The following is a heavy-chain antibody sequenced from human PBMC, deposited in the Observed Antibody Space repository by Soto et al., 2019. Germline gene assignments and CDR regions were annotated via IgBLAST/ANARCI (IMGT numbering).Heavy chain of an antibody. D-gene: IGHD4-4*01. J-gene: IGHJ4*02. CDR1: GFTFSTYV. CDR3: AKGDSDYYFDS. CDR2: ISASGSNG. V-gene: IGHV3-23*01. Sequence: VTLLDSGGGLVQPGGSLRLSCAASGFTFSTYVMAWVRQAPGRGLEWVSGISASGSNGFYTDSVKGRFIISRDNSKDTLYLQMKSLRVDDTALYFCAKGDSDYYFDSLGQGALVTVSS.